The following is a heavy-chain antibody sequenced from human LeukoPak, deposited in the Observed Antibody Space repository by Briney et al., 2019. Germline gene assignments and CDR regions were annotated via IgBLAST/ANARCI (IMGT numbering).Heavy chain of an antibody. V-gene: IGHV3-7*01. CDR3: AGERKISTYYMDV. J-gene: IGHJ6*03. CDR1: GFMFNTYW. D-gene: IGHD2/OR15-2a*01. CDR2: IKQDGGEK. Sequence: PGGSLRLSCAASGFMFNTYWMSWVRQAPGKGLEWVANIKQDGGEKYYLDSVKGRFTISRDNAKNSLYLQMNSLRAEDTAVYYCAGERKISTYYMDVWGKGTTITVSS.